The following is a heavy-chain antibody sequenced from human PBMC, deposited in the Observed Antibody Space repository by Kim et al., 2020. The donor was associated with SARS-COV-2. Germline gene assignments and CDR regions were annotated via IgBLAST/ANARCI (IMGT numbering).Heavy chain of an antibody. V-gene: IGHV3-33*05. J-gene: IGHJ6*02. D-gene: IGHD3-10*01. CDR2: ISYDGSNK. Sequence: GGSLRLSCAASGFTFSSYGMHWVRQAPGKGLEWVAVISYDGSNKYYADSVKGRFTISRDNSKNTLYLQMNSLRAEDTAVYYCARDPYPLLWFGEGMDVWGQGTTVTVSS. CDR1: GFTFSSYG. CDR3: ARDPYPLLWFGEGMDV.